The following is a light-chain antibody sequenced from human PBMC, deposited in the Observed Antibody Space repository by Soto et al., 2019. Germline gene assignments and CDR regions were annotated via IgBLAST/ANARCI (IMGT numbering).Light chain of an antibody. CDR2: DTS. CDR3: QQYNNWPFS. J-gene: IGKJ5*01. CDR1: PDVTTI. Sequence: EISMTQFPAILSAFPGGGAPLSCRAAPDVTTIFDWYQLRRGQPPRLLIYDTSTSATGVPARFSGSGSGTEFTLTISGLQSEDFALYFCQQYNNWPFSFGPGTRLEIK. V-gene: IGKV3-15*01.